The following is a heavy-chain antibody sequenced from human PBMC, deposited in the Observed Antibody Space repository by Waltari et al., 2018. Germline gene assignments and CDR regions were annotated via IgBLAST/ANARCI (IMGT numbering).Heavy chain of an antibody. CDR3: ARDGSVGQWLYAFDI. CDR1: GGSISSSSYY. J-gene: IGHJ3*02. CDR2: IYYSGST. V-gene: IGHV4-39*07. D-gene: IGHD6-19*01. Sequence: QLQLQESGPGLVKPSETLSLTCTVSGGSISSSSYYWGWLRQPPGKGLEWIGSIYYSGSTYYNPSLKSRVTISVDTSKNQFSLKLSSVTAADTAVYYCARDGSVGQWLYAFDIWGQGTMVTVSS.